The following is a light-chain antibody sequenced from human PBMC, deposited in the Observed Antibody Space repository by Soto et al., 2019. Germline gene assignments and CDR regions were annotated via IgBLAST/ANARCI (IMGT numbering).Light chain of an antibody. J-gene: IGKJ2*01. V-gene: IGKV3D-15*01. CDR3: QQYNKWPRT. CDR2: DAS. Sequence: EIVMTQSPATLSLSPGERATLSCWASHSVTTHLAWFQQRPGQTPRLLIYDASTRAPGIPARFSGSGSGTEFTLTISSLQSEDVAVYNCQQYNKWPRTFGQGNKVDIK. CDR1: HSVTTH.